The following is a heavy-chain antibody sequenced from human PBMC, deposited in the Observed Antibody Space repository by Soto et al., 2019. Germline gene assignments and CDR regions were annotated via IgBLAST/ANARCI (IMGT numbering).Heavy chain of an antibody. CDR3: AASIFYYGMDV. J-gene: IGHJ6*02. Sequence: ESLKISCKGSGYTFTNYWIGWVRQMPGKGLEWMGIIYPGDSDTKYNPSFQGQVTISADKSITTTYLRWTSLKASDTAIYYCAASIFYYGMDVWGQGTTVTVSS. CDR2: IYPGDSDT. V-gene: IGHV5-51*01. CDR1: GYTFTNYW.